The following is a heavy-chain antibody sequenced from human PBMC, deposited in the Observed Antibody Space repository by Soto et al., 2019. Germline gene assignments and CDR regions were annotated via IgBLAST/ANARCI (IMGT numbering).Heavy chain of an antibody. CDR2: IKDKADGGSA. Sequence: GGALRLSCETSGFDFANVWMNWVRQTPGKGLEWVGHIKDKADGGSADYAASVKGRFVISRDDSKGIVYLDMNSLRTEDTSIYYCTSTLMDFWGQGT. J-gene: IGHJ4*02. V-gene: IGHV3-15*07. CDR1: GFDFANVW. CDR3: TSTLMDF. D-gene: IGHD3-16*01.